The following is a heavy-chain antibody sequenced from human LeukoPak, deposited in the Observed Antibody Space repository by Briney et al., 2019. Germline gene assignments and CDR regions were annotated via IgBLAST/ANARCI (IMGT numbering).Heavy chain of an antibody. J-gene: IGHJ3*02. V-gene: IGHV3-7*01. Sequence: GGSLRLSCAASGFSSSNYWMSWVRQAPGGGLEWVANINQDGSVKRYVDSVKGRFTISGDNGKNSLYVQMNSLRVEDTALYYCARELEYRAFDIWGQGTMVTVSS. D-gene: IGHD2/OR15-2a*01. CDR2: INQDGSVK. CDR3: ARELEYRAFDI. CDR1: GFSSSNYW.